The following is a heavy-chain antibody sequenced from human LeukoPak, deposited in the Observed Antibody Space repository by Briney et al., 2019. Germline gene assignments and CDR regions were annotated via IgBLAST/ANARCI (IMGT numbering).Heavy chain of an antibody. V-gene: IGHV3-48*04. CDR3: ARDDGDYAHPVDY. Sequence: GGSLRLSCAASGFTFSSYSMNWVRQAPGRGLEWVAYISGVSSLIYYADSVKGRYTISRDNAKNSLYLQMNSLRAEDTAVYYCARDDGDYAHPVDYWGQGTLVTVSS. J-gene: IGHJ4*02. CDR1: GFTFSSYS. CDR2: ISGVSSLI. D-gene: IGHD4-17*01.